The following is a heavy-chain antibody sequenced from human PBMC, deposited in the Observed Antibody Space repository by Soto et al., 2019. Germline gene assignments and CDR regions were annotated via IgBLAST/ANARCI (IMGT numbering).Heavy chain of an antibody. CDR1: GFNFSSYA. CDR2: IRVGGADT. Sequence: EVQLLESGGGLVQPGGSLRLSCVASGFNFSSYAMTWVRQAPGKGLEWVSAIRVGGADTFYADSVKGRFTISRDNSKNRLSLQMNSLRAEDTAVYYCAKPVQVGPDYYYAMDVWGQGTTVTVSS. J-gene: IGHJ6*02. V-gene: IGHV3-23*01. D-gene: IGHD3-10*01. CDR3: AKPVQVGPDYYYAMDV.